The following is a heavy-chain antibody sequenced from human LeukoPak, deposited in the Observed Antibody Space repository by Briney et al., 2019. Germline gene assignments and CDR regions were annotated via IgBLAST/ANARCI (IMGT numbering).Heavy chain of an antibody. J-gene: IGHJ4*02. CDR1: GGSVSHSNW. CDR2: VHPSEGT. V-gene: IGHV4-4*02. Sequence: SGTLSLTCAVSGGSVSHSNWWTWVRQSPGKGLEWIGEVHPSEGTNYNPSLKSRVTISLDKSKNQSSLKLSSVTAADTAVYYCAKSETYYDFWSGYYFRLVMTGFDYWGQGTLVTVSS. CDR3: AKSETYYDFWSGYYFRLVMTGFDY. D-gene: IGHD3-3*01.